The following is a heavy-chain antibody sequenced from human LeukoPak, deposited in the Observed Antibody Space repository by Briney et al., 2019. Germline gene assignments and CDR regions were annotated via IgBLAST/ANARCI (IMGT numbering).Heavy chain of an antibody. CDR3: ARGNYYYDSSGYLYYFDY. V-gene: IGHV4-59*01. J-gene: IGHJ4*02. CDR1: GGSITSYY. CDR2: IYYSGST. D-gene: IGHD3-22*01. Sequence: KSSETLSLTCIVSGGSITSYYWSWIRQPPGKVLEWIGYIYYSGSTNYNPSLKSRVTISVETSKNQFSLKLRSVTAADTAVYYCARGNYYYDSSGYLYYFDYWGQGTLVTVSS.